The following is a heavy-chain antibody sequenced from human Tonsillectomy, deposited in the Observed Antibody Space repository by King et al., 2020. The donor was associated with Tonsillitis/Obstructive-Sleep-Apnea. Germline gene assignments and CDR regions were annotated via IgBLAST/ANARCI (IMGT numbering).Heavy chain of an antibody. CDR1: GGSISSYY. CDR2: IYYSGST. J-gene: IGHJ4*02. V-gene: IGHV4-59*01. CDR3: SIDGGSNWTLFDS. D-gene: IGHD1-20*01. Sequence: VQLQESGPGLVKPSETLSLTCTVAGGSISSYYWSWIRQPPGKGLEWIGYIYYSGSTNYNPSLKSRVTISVDTSENQLSLKLSSVTAEDTAVYYCSIDGGSNWTLFDSWGQGTLVTVSS.